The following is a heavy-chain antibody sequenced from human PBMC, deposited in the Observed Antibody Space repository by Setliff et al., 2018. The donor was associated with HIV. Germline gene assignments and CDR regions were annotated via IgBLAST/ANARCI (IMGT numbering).Heavy chain of an antibody. CDR3: ARLFSGSPGDY. CDR1: GGTISNNNYH. Sequence: PSETLSLTCSVSGGTISNNNYHWGWIRQPPGEGQEWIGSIYYLGNTYYNPSLKSRLTISVDTSRNLFSLHLSSVTAADTAVYYCARLFSGSPGDYWGQGTLVTVSS. V-gene: IGHV4-39*01. CDR2: IYYLGNT. D-gene: IGHD3-10*01. J-gene: IGHJ4*02.